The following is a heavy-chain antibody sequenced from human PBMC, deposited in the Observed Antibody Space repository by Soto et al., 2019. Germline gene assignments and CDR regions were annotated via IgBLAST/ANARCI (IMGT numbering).Heavy chain of an antibody. Sequence: PSQTLSLTCAITGDSVSSNSAGWSWVRQSPSRGLEWLGRTYYRSKWYYEYAVSVRGRITINPDTSKNQYFLQLNSVTPEDTAVYFCARGEQYSGRIFDYWGQGTLVTVLL. CDR3: ARGEQYSGRIFDY. CDR2: TYYRSKWYY. J-gene: IGHJ4*01. CDR1: GDSVSSNSAG. D-gene: IGHD1-26*01. V-gene: IGHV6-1*01.